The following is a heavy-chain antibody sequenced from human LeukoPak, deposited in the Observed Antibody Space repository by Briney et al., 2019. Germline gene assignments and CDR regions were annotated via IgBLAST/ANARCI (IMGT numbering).Heavy chain of an antibody. Sequence: GGSLRLSCVGSGFTFSNYEMNWVRQAPGEGLEWLSYIRSGGDTIYYADSVKGRFTISRDNAKNSLYLQMNSLRAEDTAVYYCARDLHYYVAMDVWGQGTTVTVSS. J-gene: IGHJ6*02. CDR1: GFTFSNYE. CDR3: ARDLHYYVAMDV. V-gene: IGHV3-48*03. D-gene: IGHD3-10*02. CDR2: IRSGGDTI.